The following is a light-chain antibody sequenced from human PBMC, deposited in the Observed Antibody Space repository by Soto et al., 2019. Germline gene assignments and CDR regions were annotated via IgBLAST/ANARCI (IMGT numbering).Light chain of an antibody. Sequence: SALTQPASLSGSPGQSIAISCPGNSSVVGGYNYVSWYQQHPGKAPKLMIYDVTTRPSGVSNRFSGSKSGNTAALTISGLQAEDEADYYCSSYTSDTTGVFGTGTKVTVL. CDR3: SSYTSDTTGV. CDR2: DVT. CDR1: SSVVGGYNY. J-gene: IGLJ1*01. V-gene: IGLV2-14*03.